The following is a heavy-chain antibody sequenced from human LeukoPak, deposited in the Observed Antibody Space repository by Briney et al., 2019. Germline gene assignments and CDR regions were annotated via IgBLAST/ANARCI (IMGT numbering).Heavy chain of an antibody. V-gene: IGHV4-59*01. CDR2: IYYSGST. D-gene: IGHD6-19*01. J-gene: IGHJ4*02. CDR3: AGVAVKGLIDY. Sequence: SETLSLTCTVSGGSISSYYWSWIRQPPGKGLEWIGSIYYSGSTNYNPSLKSRVTISVDTSKNHFSLKLTSVTAADTAVYYCAGVAVKGLIDYWGQGTLVTVSS. CDR1: GGSISSYY.